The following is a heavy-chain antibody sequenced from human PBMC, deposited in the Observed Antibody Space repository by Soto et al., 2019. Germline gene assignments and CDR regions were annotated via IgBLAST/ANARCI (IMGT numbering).Heavy chain of an antibody. CDR2: ISGSGSTI. V-gene: IGHV3-23*01. Sequence: LRLSCAASGFTFSSYAVSWVRQAPGKGPEWISSISGSGSTIYYADSVKGRFTISRDNSKNTLYLQMNSLRAEDTAVYYCARYIRGPTVFYFDFWGPGVLVTVSS. J-gene: IGHJ4*02. CDR1: GFTFSSYA. D-gene: IGHD5-18*01. CDR3: ARYIRGPTVFYFDF.